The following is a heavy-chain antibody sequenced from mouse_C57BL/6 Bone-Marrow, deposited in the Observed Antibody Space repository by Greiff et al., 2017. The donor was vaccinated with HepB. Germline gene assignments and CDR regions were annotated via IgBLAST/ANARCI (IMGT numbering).Heavy chain of an antibody. CDR3: AREGWLLIFSFAY. V-gene: IGHV1-78*01. J-gene: IGHJ3*01. Sequence: LVKPGASVKISCKVSGYTFTDHTIHWMKQRPEQGLEWIGYIFPRDGSTKYNEKFKGKATLTADKSSSTAYMQLNSLTSEDSAVYFCAREGWLLIFSFAYWGQGTLVTVSA. D-gene: IGHD2-3*01. CDR2: IFPRDGST. CDR1: GYTFTDHT.